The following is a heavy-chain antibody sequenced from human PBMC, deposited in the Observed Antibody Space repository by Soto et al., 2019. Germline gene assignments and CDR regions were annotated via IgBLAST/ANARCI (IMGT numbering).Heavy chain of an antibody. CDR3: ARSYSSRRFDQGDYFDY. D-gene: IGHD6-13*01. V-gene: IGHV1-69*13. J-gene: IGHJ4*01. CDR2: IIPIFGTA. Sequence: SVNVSCKASGGSFSSYAISWVRRAPGQGLEWMGGIIPIFGTANYAQKFQGRVTITADESTSTAYMELSSLRSEDTAVYYCARSYSSRRFDQGDYFDYSAHCPPVTVCS. CDR1: GGSFSSYA.